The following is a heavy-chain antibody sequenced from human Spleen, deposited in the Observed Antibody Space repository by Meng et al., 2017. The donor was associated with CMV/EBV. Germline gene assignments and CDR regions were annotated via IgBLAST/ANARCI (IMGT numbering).Heavy chain of an antibody. D-gene: IGHD3-10*01. CDR2: ISYDGINK. V-gene: IGHV3-33*06. J-gene: IGHJ4*02. Sequence: SGFTFSTYGMHWVRHAQGKGLEWVALISYDGINKYYADSVKGRFTISRDNSKNTLHLQMSSLRAEDTAVYYCAKDYVWFGELSYFDYWGQGNLVTVSS. CDR1: GFTFSTYG. CDR3: AKDYVWFGELSYFDY.